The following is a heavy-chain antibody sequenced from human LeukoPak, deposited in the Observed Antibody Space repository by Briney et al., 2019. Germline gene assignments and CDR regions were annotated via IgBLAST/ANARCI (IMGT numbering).Heavy chain of an antibody. CDR1: GGSFSGYY. D-gene: IGHD2-2*01. CDR3: ARSAPRPAAYLPRDAFDI. Sequence: KPSETLSLTCAVYGGSFSGYYWSWIRQPPGRGLEWIGEINHSGSTNYNPSLKSRVTISVDTSKNQFSLRLSSVTAADTAVYYCARSAPRPAAYLPRDAFDIWGQGTMVTVSS. J-gene: IGHJ3*02. CDR2: INHSGST. V-gene: IGHV4-34*01.